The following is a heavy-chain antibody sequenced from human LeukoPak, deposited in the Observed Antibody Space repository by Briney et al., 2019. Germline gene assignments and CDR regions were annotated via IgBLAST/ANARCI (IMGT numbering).Heavy chain of an antibody. D-gene: IGHD3-3*01. CDR2: IYHSGST. Sequence: PSETLSLTCTVSGGSISSGGYYWSWIRQPPGKGLEWIGYIYHSGSTYYNPSLKSRVTISVDRSKNQFSLKLSSVTAADTAVYYCARDYLEWLLYPRYWGQGTLVTVSS. J-gene: IGHJ4*02. CDR1: GGSISSGGYY. CDR3: ARDYLEWLLYPRY. V-gene: IGHV4-30-2*01.